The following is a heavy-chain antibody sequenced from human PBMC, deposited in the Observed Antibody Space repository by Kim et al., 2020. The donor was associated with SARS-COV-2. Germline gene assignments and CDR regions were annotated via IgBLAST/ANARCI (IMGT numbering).Heavy chain of an antibody. CDR2: ISYDGSNK. CDR3: AREEDHYDSSGYSRYFDY. Sequence: GGSLRLSCAASGFTFSSYAMHWVRQAPGKGLEWVAVISYDGSNKYYADSVKGRFTISRDNSKNTLYLQMNSLRAEDTAVYYCAREEDHYDSSGYSRYFDYWGQGILVTVSS. V-gene: IGHV3-30*04. D-gene: IGHD3-22*01. CDR1: GFTFSSYA. J-gene: IGHJ4*02.